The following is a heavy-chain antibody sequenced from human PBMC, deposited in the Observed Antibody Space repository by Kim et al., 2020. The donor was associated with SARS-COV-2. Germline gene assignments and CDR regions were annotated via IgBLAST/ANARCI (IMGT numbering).Heavy chain of an antibody. Sequence: YYADSVKGRFTISRDNAKNSLYLQMNSLRAEDTAVYYCARAGELWDYFDYWGQGTLVTVSS. V-gene: IGHV3-48*04. CDR3: ARAGELWDYFDY. D-gene: IGHD3-16*01. J-gene: IGHJ4*02.